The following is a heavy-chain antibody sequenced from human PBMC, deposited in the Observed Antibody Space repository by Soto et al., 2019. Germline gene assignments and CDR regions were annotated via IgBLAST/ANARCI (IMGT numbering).Heavy chain of an antibody. CDR2: IGTLRDT. Sequence: DVQLVESGGGLVQPGGSLTLSCAASGFTFKMYDMHWVRQVPGKGLEWVSGIGTLRDTYYAASVAGRFTISRENGRNSVYLQMSTLRTEDTAVYLCARGRSTDFNSSPPPTFDPWGRGTLVTVSS. CDR1: GFTFKMYD. V-gene: IGHV3-13*01. CDR3: ARGRSTDFNSSPPPTFDP. D-gene: IGHD1-1*01. J-gene: IGHJ5*02.